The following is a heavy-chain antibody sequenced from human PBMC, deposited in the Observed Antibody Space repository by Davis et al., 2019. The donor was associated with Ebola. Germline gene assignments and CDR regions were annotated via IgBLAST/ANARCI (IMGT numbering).Heavy chain of an antibody. J-gene: IGHJ4*02. Sequence: SETLSLTCTVSGGSISSYYWSWIRQPPGKGLEWIGYIYYSGSTNYNPSLKSRVTISVDTSKNQFSLKLSSVTAADTAVYYCARRLEGANPFDYWGQGTLVTVSS. CDR1: GGSISSYY. D-gene: IGHD1-26*01. CDR3: ARRLEGANPFDY. CDR2: IYYSGST. V-gene: IGHV4-59*01.